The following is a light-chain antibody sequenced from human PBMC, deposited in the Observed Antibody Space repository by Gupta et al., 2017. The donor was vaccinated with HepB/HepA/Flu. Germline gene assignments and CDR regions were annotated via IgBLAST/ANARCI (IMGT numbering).Light chain of an antibody. CDR2: LGA. CDR1: QNLLHRNGFNY. Sequence: IVMTASPLLLPVTPGEPASISCRSSQNLLHRNGFNYVDWYLQKPGQSPQLLIYLGAYRASGLPDRFSGSGSGTEFTLKISRVEAEDVGVYYCMQALQTPDTFGQGTKLEIK. CDR3: MQALQTPDT. V-gene: IGKV2-28*01. J-gene: IGKJ2*01.